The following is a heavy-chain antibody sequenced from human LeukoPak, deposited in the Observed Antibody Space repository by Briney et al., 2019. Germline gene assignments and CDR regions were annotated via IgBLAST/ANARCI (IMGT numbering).Heavy chain of an antibody. CDR3: ARWYWYMDV. CDR2: IYISGST. CDR1: GGSISSSTYY. D-gene: IGHD1-14*01. Sequence: PSETLSLTCTVSGGSISSSTYYWSWIRQPAGKGLEWIGRIYISGSTNYNPSLKSRVTISIDTSKNQFSLKLNSVTAADTAVYFCARWYWYMDVWGKGTTVTVSS. J-gene: IGHJ6*03. V-gene: IGHV4-61*02.